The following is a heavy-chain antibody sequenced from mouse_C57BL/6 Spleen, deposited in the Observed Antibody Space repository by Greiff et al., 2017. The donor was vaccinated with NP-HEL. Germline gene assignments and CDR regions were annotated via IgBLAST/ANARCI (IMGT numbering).Heavy chain of an antibody. V-gene: IGHV14-4*01. D-gene: IGHD1-1*01. CDR2: IDPENGDT. CDR3: TAYGSSYKDAMDY. CDR1: GFNIKDDY. J-gene: IGHJ4*01. Sequence: VQLQQSGAELVRPGASVKLSCTASGFNIKDDYMHWVKQRPEQGLEWIGWIDPENGDTEYASKFQGKATITADTSSNTAYLQLSSLTSKDTAVYYCTAYGSSYKDAMDYWGQGTSVTVSS.